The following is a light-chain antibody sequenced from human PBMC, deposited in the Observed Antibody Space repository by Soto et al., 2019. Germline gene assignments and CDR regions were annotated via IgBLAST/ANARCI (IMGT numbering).Light chain of an antibody. V-gene: IGKV3-20*01. J-gene: IGKJ1*01. CDR2: GAS. CDR3: QQYGSLSWT. CDR1: QSVSSY. Sequence: EIVMTQSPATLSVSPGERATLSCRASQSVSSYLAWYQQRPGQAPMILIFGASGRATGIPDRFSGSGSGTDFTLTISRLEPEDFAVYYCQQYGSLSWTFGQGTKVDIK.